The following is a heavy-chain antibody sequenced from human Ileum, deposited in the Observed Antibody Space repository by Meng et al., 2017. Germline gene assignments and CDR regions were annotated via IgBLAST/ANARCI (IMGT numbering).Heavy chain of an antibody. Sequence: QVQLQESGPGLVKPSETLALTCSVSGASISSHYWTWIRQPPGKGLEYIGYIYYRGGASYNPSLRSRVTMSVDTSKNQFSLNLSSVTAADTAVYYCARHGPWGYRSGCLDSWGQGTLVTVSS. D-gene: IGHD5-18*01. CDR1: GASISSHY. V-gene: IGHV4-59*08. CDR2: IYYRGGA. CDR3: ARHGPWGYRSGCLDS. J-gene: IGHJ4*02.